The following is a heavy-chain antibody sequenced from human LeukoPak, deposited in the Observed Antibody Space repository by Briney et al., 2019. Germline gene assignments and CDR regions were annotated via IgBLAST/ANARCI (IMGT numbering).Heavy chain of an antibody. Sequence: KPGESLKISCKGSGYSFTSYWIGWVRQMPGKGLEWMGIIYPGDSGTRYSPSFQGQVTISADKSISTAYLQWSSLKASDTAMYYCARSNYYDSSGYYYAGYWGQGTLVTVSS. CDR2: IYPGDSGT. J-gene: IGHJ4*02. CDR3: ARSNYYDSSGYYYAGY. V-gene: IGHV5-51*03. CDR1: GYSFTSYW. D-gene: IGHD3-22*01.